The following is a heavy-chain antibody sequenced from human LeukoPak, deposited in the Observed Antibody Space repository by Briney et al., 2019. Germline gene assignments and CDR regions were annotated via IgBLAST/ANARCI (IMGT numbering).Heavy chain of an antibody. CDR3: ARGKSGFDI. CDR2: ISGSDNSI. D-gene: IGHD3-10*01. Sequence: PGGSLRLSCAASGFTFSDYYMSWVRQAPGKGLEWVSYISGSDNSIYYAGSVKGRFTISRDNAKNSLYLQMNSLRAEDTAVYYCARGKSGFDIWGQGTMVTVSS. CDR1: GFTFSDYY. V-gene: IGHV3-11*04. J-gene: IGHJ3*02.